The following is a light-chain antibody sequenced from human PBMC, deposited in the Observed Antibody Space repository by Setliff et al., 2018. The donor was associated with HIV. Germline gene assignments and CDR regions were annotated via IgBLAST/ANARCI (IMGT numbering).Light chain of an antibody. CDR1: ASDIGNYKY. CDR3: CSYAGTYTSLYV. Sequence: QSALTQPRSVSGSPGKSVTISCTGTASDIGNYKYVSWYQQHPEKAPKLILYDVSQRPSGVPDRFSGSKSGNTASLTISGLQAEDEGDYYCCSYAGTYTSLYVFGTGTKVTVL. V-gene: IGLV2-11*01. CDR2: DVS. J-gene: IGLJ1*01.